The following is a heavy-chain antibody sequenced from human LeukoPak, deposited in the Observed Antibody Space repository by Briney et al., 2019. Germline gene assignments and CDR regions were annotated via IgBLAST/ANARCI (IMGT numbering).Heavy chain of an antibody. D-gene: IGHD2-2*02. CDR1: GFTFSTYN. V-gene: IGHV3-21*01. J-gene: IGHJ1*01. Sequence: GGSLRLSCAASGFTFSTYNMNRVRQAPGKGLEWVSSITSTSSNIYYADSVKGRFTISRDNAKNSLYLQMNSLRAEDTALYYCVSGRYCSSSTCYTGEYFPQWGQGTLVTVSS. CDR2: ITSTSSNI. CDR3: VSGRYCSSSTCYTGEYFPQ.